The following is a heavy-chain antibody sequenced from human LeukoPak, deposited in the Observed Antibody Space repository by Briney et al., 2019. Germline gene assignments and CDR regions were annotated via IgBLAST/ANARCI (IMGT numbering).Heavy chain of an antibody. CDR1: GGSFSGYY. V-gene: IGHV4-34*01. CDR2: INHSGST. CDR3: ASPDSSSWRGFDY. D-gene: IGHD6-13*01. Sequence: SETLSLTCAVYGGSFSGYYWSWIRQPPGKGLEWIGEINHSGSTNYNPSLKSRVTISVDTSKNQFSLKLSSVTAADTAVYYCASPDSSSWRGFDYWGQGTLVTVSS. J-gene: IGHJ4*02.